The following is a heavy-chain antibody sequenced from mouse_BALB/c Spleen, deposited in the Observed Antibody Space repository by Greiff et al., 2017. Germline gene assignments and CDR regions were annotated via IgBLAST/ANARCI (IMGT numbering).Heavy chain of an antibody. CDR1: GFSLTSYG. V-gene: IGHV2-9*02. CDR3: ARDRAQLTGTRFAY. D-gene: IGHD4-1*01. J-gene: IGHJ3*01. CDR2: IWAGGST. Sequence: VHLVESGPGLVAPSQSLSITCTVSGFSLTSYGVHWVRQPPGKGLEWLGVIWAGGSTNYNSALMSRLSISKDNSKSQVFLKMNSLQTDDTAMYYCARDRAQLTGTRFAYWGQGTLVTVSA.